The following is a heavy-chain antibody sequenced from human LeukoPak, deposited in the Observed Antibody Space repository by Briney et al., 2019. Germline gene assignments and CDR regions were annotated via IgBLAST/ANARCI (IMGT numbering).Heavy chain of an antibody. V-gene: IGHV4-31*03. D-gene: IGHD6-13*01. CDR2: IYYSGST. CDR1: GGSIRSGGYY. J-gene: IGHJ6*02. CDR3: ARGKAGQQLVVDYDYGMDV. Sequence: PSETLSLTSTVSGGSIRSGGYYWSWIRQHPGKGLEWIGYIYYSGSTYYNPSLKGRVTISVDTSKNQFSLKLSSVTAADTAVYYCARGKAGQQLVVDYDYGMDVWGQGTTVTVSS.